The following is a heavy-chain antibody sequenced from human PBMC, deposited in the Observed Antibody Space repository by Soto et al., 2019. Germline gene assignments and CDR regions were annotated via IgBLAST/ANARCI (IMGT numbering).Heavy chain of an antibody. CDR3: ASGFSTQPPVDS. D-gene: IGHD2-2*01. Sequence: QLQLQESGSGLGKPSQTLSLTCAVSGGSISSGGYSWSWIRQPPGKGLVWIGYIYHSGSTYYNPSPKRRVLISVDRSKNQFSLKLISVTAADTALYSSASGFSTQPPVDSWCRGSLVTVSS. J-gene: IGHJ4*02. CDR2: IYHSGST. CDR1: GGSISSGGYS. V-gene: IGHV4-30-2*01.